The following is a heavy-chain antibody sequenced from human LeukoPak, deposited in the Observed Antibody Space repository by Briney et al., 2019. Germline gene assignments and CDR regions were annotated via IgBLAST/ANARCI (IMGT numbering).Heavy chain of an antibody. CDR1: GFTFSSYW. D-gene: IGHD2-8*01. J-gene: IGHJ3*02. Sequence: PGGSLRLSCAASGFTFSSYWMSWVRQAPGKGLEWAANIKQDGSEKYYVDSVKGRFTISRDNAKNSLYLQMNSLRAEDTAVYYCARGSRDCANGVCYAFDIWGQGTVVTVSS. CDR2: IKQDGSEK. CDR3: ARGSRDCANGVCYAFDI. V-gene: IGHV3-7*01.